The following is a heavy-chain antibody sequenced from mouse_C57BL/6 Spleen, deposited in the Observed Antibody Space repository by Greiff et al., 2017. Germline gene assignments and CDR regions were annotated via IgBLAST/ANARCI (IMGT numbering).Heavy chain of an antibody. Sequence: QVQLQQPGAELVKPGASVKMSCKASGYTFTSYWITWVKQRPGQGLEWIGDIYPGSGSTNYNEKFKSKATLTVDTSSSTAYMQLSSLTSEDSAVYYCARRGVYYGSSGDAMDYRGQGTSVTVSS. V-gene: IGHV1-55*01. D-gene: IGHD1-1*01. CDR1: GYTFTSYW. CDR2: IYPGSGST. CDR3: ARRGVYYGSSGDAMDY. J-gene: IGHJ4*01.